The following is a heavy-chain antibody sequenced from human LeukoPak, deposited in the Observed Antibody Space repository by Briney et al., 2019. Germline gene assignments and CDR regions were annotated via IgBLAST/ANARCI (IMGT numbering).Heavy chain of an antibody. Sequence: ASVKVSCKASGYTFTSYYMHWVRQAPGQGLEWMGIINPSGGSTSYAQKFQGRVTMTRDTSTSTVYMELSSLRSEDTAVYYCAREYYGDYDGYYYYYGMDVWGQGTTVTVSS. V-gene: IGHV1-46*01. CDR2: INPSGGST. J-gene: IGHJ6*02. CDR3: AREYYGDYDGYYYYYGMDV. D-gene: IGHD4-17*01. CDR1: GYTFTSYY.